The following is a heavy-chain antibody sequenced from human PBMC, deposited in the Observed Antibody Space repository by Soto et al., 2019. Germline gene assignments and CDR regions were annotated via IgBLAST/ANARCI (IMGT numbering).Heavy chain of an antibody. CDR2: IDGSGTTK. CDR3: ARGFGRFNY. J-gene: IGHJ4*02. CDR1: GFTFNDFE. Sequence: EVQLLESGGGLVQPGGSLRLYCGVSGFTFNDFEMTWVRQAPGKGLEWLAYIDGSGTTKKYADSVRGRFTIARDNPNNSLFLQMSSLRAADTAMYYCARGFGRFNYWGQGTLVSVSS. V-gene: IGHV3-48*03. D-gene: IGHD3-10*01.